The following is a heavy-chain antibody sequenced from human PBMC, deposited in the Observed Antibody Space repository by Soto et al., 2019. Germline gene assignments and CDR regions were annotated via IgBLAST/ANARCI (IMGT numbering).Heavy chain of an antibody. V-gene: IGHV1-8*01. CDR3: SRPRHRRWLDP. J-gene: IGHJ5*02. Sequence: ASVKVSCKPSDFTFTSYDIHWVRQATGQGLEWMGWMNPNSGATGYAQKFQGRVIMTRNTSISTAYMELISLTSEDTAVYYCSRPRHRRWLDPWGQGTLVTVSS. CDR2: MNPNSGAT. CDR1: DFTFTSYD.